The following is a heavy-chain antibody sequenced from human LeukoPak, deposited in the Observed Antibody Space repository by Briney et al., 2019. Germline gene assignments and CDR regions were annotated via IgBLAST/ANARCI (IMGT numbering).Heavy chain of an antibody. CDR1: GFTLSSYE. D-gene: IGHD1-20*01. V-gene: IGHV3-48*03. CDR3: AREADVHNWNDGYYFDH. CDR2: ISGSGFAI. J-gene: IGHJ4*02. Sequence: GGSLRLSCAASGFTLSSYEMTWVRQAPGKGLEWLSYISGSGFAIYYADSVKGRFTISRDNAKNSLYLHMSSLRAEDTAVYYCAREADVHNWNDGYYFDHWGQGTLVTVSS.